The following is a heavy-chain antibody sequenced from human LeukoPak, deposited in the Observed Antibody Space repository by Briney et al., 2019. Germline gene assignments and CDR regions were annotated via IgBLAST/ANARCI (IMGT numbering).Heavy chain of an antibody. Sequence: SETLSLTCTVSGGSISSGGYYWSWIRQHPGKGLEWIGYIYYSGSTYYNPSLKSRVTISVDTSKNQFSLKLSSVTAADTAVYYCARASGWGTYYFDYSGQGTLVTVAS. CDR2: IYYSGST. V-gene: IGHV4-31*03. CDR1: GGSISSGGYY. D-gene: IGHD6-19*01. CDR3: ARASGWGTYYFDY. J-gene: IGHJ4*02.